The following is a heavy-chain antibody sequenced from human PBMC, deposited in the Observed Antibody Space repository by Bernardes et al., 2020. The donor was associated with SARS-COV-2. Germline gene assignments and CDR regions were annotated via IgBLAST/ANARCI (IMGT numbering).Heavy chain of an antibody. J-gene: IGHJ4*02. V-gene: IGHV1-24*01. CDR2: FDPEDGET. D-gene: IGHD2-8*01. CDR1: GYTLTELS. CDR3: ANRYCTNGVCYILFDY. Sequence: ASVKVSCKVSGYTLTELSMHWVRQAPGKGLEWMGGFDPEDGETIYAQKFQGRITLATDTSTSTAYMELRSLRSDDTAVYYCANRYCTNGVCYILFDYWGQGTLVTVSS.